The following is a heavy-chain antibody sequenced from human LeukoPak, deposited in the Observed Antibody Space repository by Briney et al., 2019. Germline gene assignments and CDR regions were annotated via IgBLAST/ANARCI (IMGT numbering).Heavy chain of an antibody. CDR1: GGSISSSPYY. D-gene: IGHD2-2*01. V-gene: IGHV4-39*01. CDR3: ARHYLSDGILSTFDP. CDR2: IYYRGST. Sequence: SETLSLTCTVSGGSISSSPYYWGWIRQPPGKGLEWIGTIYYRGSTYSNPSLNSRVTISLDMSKNQFSLRLRSVTAADTALYYCARHYLSDGILSTFDPWGQGTLVTVSS. J-gene: IGHJ5*02.